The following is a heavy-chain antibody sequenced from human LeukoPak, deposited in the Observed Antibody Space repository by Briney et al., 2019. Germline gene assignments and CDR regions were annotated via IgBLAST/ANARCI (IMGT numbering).Heavy chain of an antibody. CDR2: IRSKSDGGTT. V-gene: IGHV3-15*01. D-gene: IGHD4-11*01. CDR1: GFTFTNAW. CDR3: ATIRVTTGAFDY. J-gene: IGHJ4*02. Sequence: GGSLRLSCAASGFTFTNAWMSWVRQAPGKGLEWVGRIRSKSDGGTTDYAAPVKGRFTISRDDSKNTLYLQMNSLKTEDTAVYYCATIRVTTGAFDYWGQGSLVTVSS.